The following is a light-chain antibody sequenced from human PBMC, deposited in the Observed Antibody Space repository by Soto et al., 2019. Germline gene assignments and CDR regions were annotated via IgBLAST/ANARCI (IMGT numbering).Light chain of an antibody. V-gene: IGLV6-57*04. CDR2: EDN. Sequence: NFMLTQPHSVSESPGKTVTISCTRSSGSIASNYVQWYQQRPGSAPTPVIYEDNERPSGVPDRFSGSMSGTSASLAITGLQADDEAHYYCQSYDSSLSGHVVFGGGTKLTVL. J-gene: IGLJ2*01. CDR1: SGSIASNY. CDR3: QSYDSSLSGHVV.